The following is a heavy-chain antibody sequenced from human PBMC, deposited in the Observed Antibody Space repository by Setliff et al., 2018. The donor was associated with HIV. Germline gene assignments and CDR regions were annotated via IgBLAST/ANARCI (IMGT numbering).Heavy chain of an antibody. D-gene: IGHD5-18*01. CDR2: TANT. CDR1: GDSISTDNYH. J-gene: IGHJ6*03. V-gene: IGHV4-39*01. Sequence: ETLSLTCTVSGDSISTDNYHWGWIRQPPGKGLEWIGHTANTDYNPSLKSRVTVSVDTSKNQLSLRLGSVTAADTAVYYCARHAALIKRYYYYYLDVWGKGTTVTVSS. CDR3: ARHAALIKRYYYYYLDV.